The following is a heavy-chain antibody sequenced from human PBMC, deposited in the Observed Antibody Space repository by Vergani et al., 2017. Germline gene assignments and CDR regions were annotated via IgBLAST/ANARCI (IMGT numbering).Heavy chain of an antibody. CDR2: ISSSSSTI. CDR3: GPGYSSSWGAFDI. CDR1: GFTFSSYS. D-gene: IGHD6-13*01. V-gene: IGHV3-21*01. Sequence: EVQLVESGGGLVKPGGSLRLSCAASGFTFSSYSMNWVRQAPGKGLEWVSSISSSSSTIYYADSVKGRCTISRDNAKNSLYLQMNSLRAEDTAVYYCGPGYSSSWGAFDIWGQGTMVTVSS. J-gene: IGHJ3*02.